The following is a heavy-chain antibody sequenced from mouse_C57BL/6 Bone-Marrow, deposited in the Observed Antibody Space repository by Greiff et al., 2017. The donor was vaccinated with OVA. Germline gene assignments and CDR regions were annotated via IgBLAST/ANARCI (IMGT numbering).Heavy chain of an antibody. Sequence: QVQLQQSGAELARPGASVKLSCKASGYTFTSYGISWVKQSTGQGLEWIGEIYPRSGNTYYNEKFKGKATLTADKSSSTAYMELRSLTSEDSAVYFCAKERENYDYDDYWGQGTTLTVSS. CDR2: IYPRSGNT. J-gene: IGHJ2*01. D-gene: IGHD2-4*01. CDR3: AKERENYDYDDY. V-gene: IGHV1-81*01. CDR1: GYTFTSYG.